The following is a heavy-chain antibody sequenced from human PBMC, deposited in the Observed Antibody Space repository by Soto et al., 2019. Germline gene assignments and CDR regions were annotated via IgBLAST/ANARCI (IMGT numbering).Heavy chain of an antibody. J-gene: IGHJ4*02. D-gene: IGHD6-19*01. V-gene: IGHV4-39*01. Sequence: SETLSLTCTVSGGSISSSSYYWGWIRQPPGKGLVLIGSIYYSVSSYYNSSLKSRVTIFVDTSKNQFSLKLSSVTAADTAVYYCARYSSGWYEIDYWGQGTLVTVSS. CDR3: ARYSSGWYEIDY. CDR1: GGSISSSSYY. CDR2: IYYSVSS.